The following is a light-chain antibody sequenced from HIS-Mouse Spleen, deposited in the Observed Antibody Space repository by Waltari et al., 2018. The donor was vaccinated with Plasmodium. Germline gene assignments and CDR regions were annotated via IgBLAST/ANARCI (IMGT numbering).Light chain of an antibody. J-gene: IGLJ2*01. CDR3: CSYAGSRV. V-gene: IGLV2-23*01. Sequence: QSALTQPASVSGSPGQSITISCTGTSRDVGSYKLVSWYQQHPGKAPKLMIYEGSKRPSGVSNRFSGSKSGNTASLTISGLQAEDEADYYCCSYAGSRVFGGGTKLTVL. CDR1: SRDVGSYKL. CDR2: EGS.